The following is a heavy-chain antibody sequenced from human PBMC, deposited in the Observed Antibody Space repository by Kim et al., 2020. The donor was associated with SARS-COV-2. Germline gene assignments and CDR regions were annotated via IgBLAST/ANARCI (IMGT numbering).Heavy chain of an antibody. V-gene: IGHV3-7*01. CDR1: GFTFSNHW. Sequence: GGSLRLSCTASGFTFSNHWMSWVRQAPGKELEWVANIKQDGIEKNYVDSVKGRFTISRDNAQRSLYLQMNSLRSEDTAVYYCARGRITTRGWADYWGQGTLVTVSS. CDR3: ARGRITTRGWADY. D-gene: IGHD1-1*01. J-gene: IGHJ4*02. CDR2: IKQDGIEK.